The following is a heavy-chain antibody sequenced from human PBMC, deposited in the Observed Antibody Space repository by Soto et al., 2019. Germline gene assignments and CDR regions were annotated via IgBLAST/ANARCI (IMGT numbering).Heavy chain of an antibody. D-gene: IGHD6-13*01. J-gene: IGHJ6*02. V-gene: IGHV4-59*12. CDR2: IYYSGST. CDR1: GGSISSYY. CDR3: ARDRSSSFIRRYGMDV. Sequence: SETLSLTCTVSGGSISSYYWSWIRQPPGKGLEWIGYIYYSGSTNYNPSLKSRVTISVDTSKNQFSLKLSSVTAADTAVYYCARDRSSSFIRRYGMDVWGQGTTVTVSS.